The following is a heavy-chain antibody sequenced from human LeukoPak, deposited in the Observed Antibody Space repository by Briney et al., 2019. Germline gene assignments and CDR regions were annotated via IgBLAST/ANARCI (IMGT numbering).Heavy chain of an antibody. CDR3: ARGGTSSSWYAEYYFDY. CDR2: IYSGGST. J-gene: IGHJ4*02. Sequence: GGSLRLSCAASGFTVSSNYMSWVRQAPGKGLEWVSVIYSGGSTYYADSVKGRFTISRHNSKNMLYLQMNSLRAEDTAVYYCARGGTSSSWYAEYYFDYWGQGTLVTVSS. CDR1: GFTVSSNY. D-gene: IGHD6-13*01. V-gene: IGHV3-53*04.